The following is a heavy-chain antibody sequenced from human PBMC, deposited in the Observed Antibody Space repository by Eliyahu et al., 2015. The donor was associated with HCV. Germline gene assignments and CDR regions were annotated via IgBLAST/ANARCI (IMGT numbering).Heavy chain of an antibody. CDR3: ASHPLVGATTWDFDY. J-gene: IGHJ4*02. Sequence: EVQLVESGGGLVQPGGSLRLSCAASGFTFSXYSMNWVRQAPGKGLEWVSYISSSSSTIYYADSVKGRFTISRDNAKNSLYLQMNSLRDEDTAVYYCASHPLVGATTWDFDYWGQGTLVTVSS. V-gene: IGHV3-48*02. CDR1: GFTFSXYS. CDR2: ISSSSSTI. D-gene: IGHD1-26*01.